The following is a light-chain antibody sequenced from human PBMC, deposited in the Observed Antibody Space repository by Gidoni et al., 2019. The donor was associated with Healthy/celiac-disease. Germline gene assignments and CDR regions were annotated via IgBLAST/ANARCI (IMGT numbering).Light chain of an antibody. CDR3: SSYTSSSSPWV. CDR2: DVS. V-gene: IGLV2-14*01. CDR1: TSDVGVYNY. Sequence: QSALTQPACVSGSPGQSSTISSTGTTSDVGVYNYVSWYPPHPGKAPNLMIYDVSNRPSGVSNRFSGSKSGNTASLTISRLQAEDEADYYCSSYTSSSSPWVFGGGTKLTVL. J-gene: IGLJ3*02.